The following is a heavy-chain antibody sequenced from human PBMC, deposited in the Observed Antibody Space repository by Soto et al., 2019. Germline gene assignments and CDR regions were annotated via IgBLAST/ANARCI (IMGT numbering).Heavy chain of an antibody. Sequence: VGSLRLSCAASGFTFSSYAMSWVRQARGKGLEWVSAISGSGGSTYYADSVKGRFTISRDNSKNTLYLQMNSLRAEDTAVYYCAARWLQLWLYNTHYGMDVWGQGTTVTVSS. D-gene: IGHD5-18*01. CDR3: AARWLQLWLYNTHYGMDV. J-gene: IGHJ6*02. V-gene: IGHV3-23*01. CDR2: ISGSGGST. CDR1: GFTFSSYA.